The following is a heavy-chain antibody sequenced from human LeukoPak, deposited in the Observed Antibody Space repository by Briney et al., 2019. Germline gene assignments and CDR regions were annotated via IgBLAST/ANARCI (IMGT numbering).Heavy chain of an antibody. D-gene: IGHD6-13*01. Sequence: LSLTCAVYGGSFSDHYMSWIRQAPGKGLEWVSFISSICSYTNYADSVKGRFTVSRDNAKNSLYLQMNSLRVEDTAVYYCASPAAGTNFDYWGQGTLVTVSS. CDR2: ISSICSYT. V-gene: IGHV3-11*03. J-gene: IGHJ4*02. CDR1: GGSFSDHY. CDR3: ASPAAGTNFDY.